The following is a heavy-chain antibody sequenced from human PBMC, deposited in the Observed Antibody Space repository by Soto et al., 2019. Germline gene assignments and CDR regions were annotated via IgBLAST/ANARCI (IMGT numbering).Heavy chain of an antibody. CDR1: GYTFTSYY. V-gene: IGHV1-46*01. CDR2: INPSDGST. Sequence: ASVKVSCKASGYTFTSYYMHWVRQAPGQGLEWLGIINPSDGSTSYAQKFQGRVTMTRDTSTSTVYMELSSLRSEDTAVYYCARSVDYYDSSGYQNPFDYWGQGTLVTVSS. D-gene: IGHD3-22*01. CDR3: ARSVDYYDSSGYQNPFDY. J-gene: IGHJ4*02.